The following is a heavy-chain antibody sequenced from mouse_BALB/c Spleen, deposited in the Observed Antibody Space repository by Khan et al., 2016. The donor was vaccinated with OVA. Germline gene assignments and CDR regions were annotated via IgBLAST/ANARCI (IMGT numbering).Heavy chain of an antibody. CDR1: GYTFTSYT. CDR3: ARFTTVVEGYWYFDV. CDR2: INPSSGYT. V-gene: IGHV1-4*01. J-gene: IGHJ1*01. Sequence: QVQLKQSGAELARPGASVKMSCKASGYTFTSYTMHWVKQRPGQGLEWIGYINPSSGYTNYNQKFKDKATLTADKSSSTAYMQLSSLTSEDSSVYYCARFTTVVEGYWYFDVWGAGTTVTVSS. D-gene: IGHD1-1*01.